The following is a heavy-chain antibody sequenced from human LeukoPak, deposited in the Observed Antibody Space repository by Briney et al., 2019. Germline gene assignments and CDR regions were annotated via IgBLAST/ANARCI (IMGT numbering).Heavy chain of an antibody. V-gene: IGHV4-38-2*01. CDR3: AKVGAYGDYARHDY. D-gene: IGHD4-17*01. J-gene: IGHJ4*02. Sequence: TSETLSLSCAVSAYSISSGYYWAWIRQPPGKGLEWIGSTYHSGSTYYNPSLKSRVTISVDTSKNQFSLKLSSVTAADTAVYYCAKVGAYGDYARHDYWGQGTLVTVSS. CDR2: TYHSGST. CDR1: AYSISSGYY.